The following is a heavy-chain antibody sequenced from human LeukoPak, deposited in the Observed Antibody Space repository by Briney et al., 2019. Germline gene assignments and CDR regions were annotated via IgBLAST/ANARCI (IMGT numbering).Heavy chain of an antibody. CDR1: GGSFSGYY. CDR3: ARVLGYYGSGSYYPDY. CDR2: INHSGGT. J-gene: IGHJ4*02. D-gene: IGHD3-10*01. V-gene: IGHV4-34*01. Sequence: SETLSLTCAVYGGSFSGYYWSWIRQPPGKGLEWIGEINHSGGTNYNPSLKSRVTISVDTSKNQFSLKLSSVTAADTAVYYCARVLGYYGSGSYYPDYWGQGTLVTVSS.